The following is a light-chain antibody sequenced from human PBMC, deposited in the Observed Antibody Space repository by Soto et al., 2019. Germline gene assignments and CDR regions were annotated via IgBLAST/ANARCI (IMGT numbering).Light chain of an antibody. J-gene: IGLJ2*01. CDR3: QSYDSSLSGSV. CDR1: SSNIGAGYD. CDR2: GNS. V-gene: IGLV1-40*01. Sequence: QSVLTQLPSVSGAPGQRVTISCTGSSSNIGAGYDVHWYQQLPGTAPKLLIYGNSNRPSGVPDRFSGSKSGTSASLAITGLQAEHEADYYCQSYDSSLSGSVFGGGTKLTVL.